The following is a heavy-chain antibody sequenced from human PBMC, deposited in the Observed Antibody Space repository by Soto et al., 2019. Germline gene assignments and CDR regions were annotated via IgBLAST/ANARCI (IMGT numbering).Heavy chain of an antibody. D-gene: IGHD1-26*01. CDR3: ARRSIVGATTGFDYFDY. CDR1: GFTFSSYG. CDR2: IWYDGSNK. J-gene: IGHJ4*02. Sequence: HPGGSLRLSCAASGFTFSSYGMHWARQAPGKGLEWVAVIWYDGSNKYYADSVKGRFTISRDNSKNTLYLQMNSLRAEDTAVYYCARRSIVGATTGFDYFDYWGQGTLVTVSS. V-gene: IGHV3-33*01.